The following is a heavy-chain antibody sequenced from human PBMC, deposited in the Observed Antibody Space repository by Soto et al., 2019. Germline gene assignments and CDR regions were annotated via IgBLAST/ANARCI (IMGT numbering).Heavy chain of an antibody. J-gene: IGHJ4*02. D-gene: IGHD2-21*02. CDR3: ARRVVTATRHPYYFDY. Sequence: LXLTVTVSCGSISSSSYYWGCIRQPPGKGLEWIGSIYYSGSTYYNPSLKSRVTISVDTSKNQFSLKLSSVTAADTAVYYCARRVVTATRHPYYFDYWGQGTLVTVSS. V-gene: IGHV4-39*01. CDR2: IYYSGST. CDR1: CGSISSSSYY.